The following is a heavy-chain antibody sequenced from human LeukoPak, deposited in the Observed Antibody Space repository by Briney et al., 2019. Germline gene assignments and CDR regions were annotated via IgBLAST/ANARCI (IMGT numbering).Heavy chain of an antibody. V-gene: IGHV4-59*11. D-gene: IGHD1-26*01. J-gene: IGHJ4*02. CDR3: ARTVGAGYFDN. CDR1: GGSISSHY. Sequence: WETLSLTCNVSGGSISSHYRSWIRQPPGKGLEWIGYIYYSGSTNYNPSLKRRVPISVDTSNNHFPLMLSSVTTADTAVYYCARTVGAGYFDNWGQGTLVTVSS. CDR2: IYYSGST.